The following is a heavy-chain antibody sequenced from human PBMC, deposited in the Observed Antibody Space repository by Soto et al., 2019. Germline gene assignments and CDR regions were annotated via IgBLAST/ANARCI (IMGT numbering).Heavy chain of an antibody. D-gene: IGHD6-19*01. CDR2: IGGGGRLI. J-gene: IGHJ4*02. CDR1: GFTFSSFS. V-gene: IGHV3-48*02. CDR3: ARDLGWAFDC. Sequence: EVQLVESGGGLVQRGGSLRLSCAASGFTFSSFSMNWVRQAPGRGLEWISYIGGGGRLISYADSVKGRFAISRDNAQNSLYLQMDSLRDEATAVYYCARDLGWAFDCWGQGTLVTVSS.